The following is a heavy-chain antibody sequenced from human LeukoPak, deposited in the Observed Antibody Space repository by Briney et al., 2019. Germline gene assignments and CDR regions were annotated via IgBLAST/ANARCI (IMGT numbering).Heavy chain of an antibody. Sequence: TGGSLRLSCAASGFAFSSHTINWVRQAPGKGVEWVSSISSGSTIIYYADSVKGRFTISRDNGRNSLYLQMNSLRADDTAVYYCARKPITGTTLGPFDMWGQGTMVTVSS. V-gene: IGHV3-48*01. CDR1: GFAFSSHT. CDR2: ISSGSTII. D-gene: IGHD1-7*01. CDR3: ARKPITGTTLGPFDM. J-gene: IGHJ3*02.